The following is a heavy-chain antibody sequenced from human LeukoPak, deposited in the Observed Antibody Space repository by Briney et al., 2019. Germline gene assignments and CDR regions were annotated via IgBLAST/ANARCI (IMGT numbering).Heavy chain of an antibody. CDR1: GFTFSSYA. CDR3: AKDIVVVPAAILGRSYYYYGMDV. V-gene: IGHV3-23*01. CDR2: ISGSGGRT. J-gene: IGHJ6*04. D-gene: IGHD2-2*01. Sequence: GGSLRLSCADSGFTFSSYAMSWVRQAPGKGLEWVSAISGSGGRTYYADSVKGGFTISRDNAKNTLYLHMNSLRAEDTAVYYCAKDIVVVPAAILGRSYYYYGMDVWGKGTTVTVSS.